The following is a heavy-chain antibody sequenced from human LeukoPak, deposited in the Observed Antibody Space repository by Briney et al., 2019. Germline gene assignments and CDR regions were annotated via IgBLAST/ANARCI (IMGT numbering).Heavy chain of an antibody. Sequence: GGSLRLSCTASGFTFSDAWMNWVRQAPGKGLEWVSAISGSSGSTYYADSVKGRFTISRDNSKNTLFLQMNSLRAGDTAVYYCAKGGPRDDYNYVRYWGQGTLVTVSS. J-gene: IGHJ4*02. CDR3: AKGGPRDDYNYVRY. CDR1: GFTFSDAW. CDR2: ISGSSGST. D-gene: IGHD5-24*01. V-gene: IGHV3-23*01.